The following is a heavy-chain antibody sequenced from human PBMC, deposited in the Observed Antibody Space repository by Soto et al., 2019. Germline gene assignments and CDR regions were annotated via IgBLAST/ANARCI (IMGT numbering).Heavy chain of an antibody. CDR2: IYSSGVT. CDR1: GGAISSGDYY. V-gene: IGHV4-30-4*01. Sequence: TLSLTGNVCGGAISSGDYYWIWIRQPPGKGLEWIGYIYSSGVTYYNPSLKSRITISVDTSKNQFSLKLTSVTAADTAVYYCARVPDGFDVWGQGTMVT. J-gene: IGHJ3*01. CDR3: ARVPDGFDV.